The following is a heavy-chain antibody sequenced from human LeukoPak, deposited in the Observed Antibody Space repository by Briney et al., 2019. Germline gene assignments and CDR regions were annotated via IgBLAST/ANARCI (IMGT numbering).Heavy chain of an antibody. Sequence: ASVKVSCKACEYTFTGYSIHCVRQVPGQGLEWMGIINPSGGSTSYAQKFQGRVTMTRDMSTSTVYMELSSLRSEDTAVYYCARSDGDYSSDYWGQGTLVTVSS. V-gene: IGHV1-46*01. CDR1: EYTFTGYS. CDR3: ARSDGDYSSDY. J-gene: IGHJ4*02. D-gene: IGHD4-17*01. CDR2: INPSGGST.